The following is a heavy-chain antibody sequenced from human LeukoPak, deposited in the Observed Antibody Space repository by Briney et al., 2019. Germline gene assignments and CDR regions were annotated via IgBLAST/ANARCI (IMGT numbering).Heavy chain of an antibody. CDR3: ARGMYSSSGFFDY. D-gene: IGHD6-13*01. J-gene: IGHJ4*02. V-gene: IGHV4-59*01. CDR1: GGSISSYY. CDR2: IYYSGST. Sequence: SETLSLTCTVSGGSISSYYWSWIRQPPGKGLEWIGYIYYSGSTNYNPSLKSRVTISVDTSKNQFSLKLSSVTAADTAVYYCARGMYSSSGFFDYWGQGTLVTVSS.